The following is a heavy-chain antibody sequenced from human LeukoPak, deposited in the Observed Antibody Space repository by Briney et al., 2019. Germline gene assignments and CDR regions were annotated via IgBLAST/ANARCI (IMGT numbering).Heavy chain of an antibody. D-gene: IGHD6-6*01. J-gene: IGHJ4*02. CDR1: GYTFTSYG. Sequence: ASVKVSCKASGYTFTSYGISWVRQAPGQGLEWMGWISAYNGNTNYAQKLQGRVTMTTDTSTSTAYMELRSLRSDDMAVYYCARDTPSSIAALTIFDYWGQGTLVTVSS. V-gene: IGHV1-18*03. CDR3: ARDTPSSIAALTIFDY. CDR2: ISAYNGNT.